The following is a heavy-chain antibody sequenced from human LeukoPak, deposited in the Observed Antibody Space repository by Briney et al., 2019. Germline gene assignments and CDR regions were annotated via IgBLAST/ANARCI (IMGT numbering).Heavy chain of an antibody. CDR1: GYTFSGYY. CDR3: ARGLSGPYYYYYMDV. V-gene: IGHV1-2*02. D-gene: IGHD2-15*01. Sequence: ASVKVSCKASGYTFSGYYMHWVRQAPGQGLEWMGWINPNRGGTNYAQKFQGRVTMTRDTSISTAYMELSRLRSDDTAVYYCARGLSGPYYYYYMDVWGKGTSVTVSS. J-gene: IGHJ6*03. CDR2: INPNRGGT.